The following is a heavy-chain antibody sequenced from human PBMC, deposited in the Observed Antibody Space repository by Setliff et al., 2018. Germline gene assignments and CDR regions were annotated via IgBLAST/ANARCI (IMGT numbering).Heavy chain of an antibody. CDR3: ARARTGSPLAGNWFDP. CDR1: GYTFRNFA. V-gene: IGHV1-18*01. Sequence: RASVKVSCKTSGYTFRNFAINWVRQAPGQGLEWMGWISAYNGSTSYAQKFQGRVTMTRDTSTSTVYMELSSLRSEDTAVYYCARARTGSPLAGNWFDPWGQGTLVTVSS. CDR2: ISAYNGST. D-gene: IGHD3-10*01. J-gene: IGHJ5*02.